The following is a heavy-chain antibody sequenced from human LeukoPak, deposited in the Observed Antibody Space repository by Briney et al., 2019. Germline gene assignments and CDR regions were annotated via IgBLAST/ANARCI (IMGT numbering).Heavy chain of an antibody. Sequence: GASVKVSCKASGYTFTGYYMHWGRQAPGQGVEWMGWINPNSGGTNYAQKFQGRVTMTRDTSISTAYMELSRLRSDDTAVYYCARERRYFDWLGDNWFDPWGQGTLVTVPS. V-gene: IGHV1-2*02. D-gene: IGHD3-9*01. CDR2: INPNSGGT. J-gene: IGHJ5*02. CDR3: ARERRYFDWLGDNWFDP. CDR1: GYTFTGYY.